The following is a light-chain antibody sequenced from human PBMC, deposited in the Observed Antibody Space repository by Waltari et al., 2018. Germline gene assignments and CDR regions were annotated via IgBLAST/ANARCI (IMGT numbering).Light chain of an antibody. CDR2: GAS. CDR1: QSVSRS. Sequence: SCRARQSVSRSLAWYQQNPGQAPRLLIYGASSRATGIPDRFSGGGSGTDFSLTVSRLEPEDFAVYYCQHYVRLPATFGQGTKVEIK. CDR3: QHYVRLPAT. V-gene: IGKV3-20*01. J-gene: IGKJ1*01.